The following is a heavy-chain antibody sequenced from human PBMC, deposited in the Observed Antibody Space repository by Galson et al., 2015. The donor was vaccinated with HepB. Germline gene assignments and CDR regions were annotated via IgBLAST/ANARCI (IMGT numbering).Heavy chain of an antibody. D-gene: IGHD3-3*01. CDR3: ARHYTHYYYGMDA. CDR1: GFTFSSYS. J-gene: IGHJ6*02. CDR2: ISSSSSYI. V-gene: IGHV3-21*01. Sequence: SLRLSCAASGFTFSSYSMNWVRQAPGKGLEWVSSISSSSSYIYYADSVKGRFTISRDNAKNSLYLQMNSLRAEDTAVYYCARHYTHYYYGMDAWGQGTTVTVSS.